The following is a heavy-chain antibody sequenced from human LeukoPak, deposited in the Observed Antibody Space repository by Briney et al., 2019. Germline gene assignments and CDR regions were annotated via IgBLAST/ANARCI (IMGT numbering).Heavy chain of an antibody. Sequence: GGSLRLSCAASRITFSSHWMTWVRQAPGKGLEWVSAISGSGGSTYYADSVKGRFTISRDNSKNTLYLQMNSLRAEDTAVYYCARYSSGWYGYFDYWGQGTLVTVSS. J-gene: IGHJ4*02. CDR1: RITFSSHW. D-gene: IGHD6-19*01. CDR2: ISGSGGST. CDR3: ARYSSGWYGYFDY. V-gene: IGHV3-23*01.